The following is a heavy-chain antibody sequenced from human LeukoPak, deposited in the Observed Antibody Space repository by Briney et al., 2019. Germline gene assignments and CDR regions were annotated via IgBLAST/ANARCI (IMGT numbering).Heavy chain of an antibody. CDR1: GFTFSSYG. D-gene: IGHD6-13*01. V-gene: IGHV3-30*03. CDR2: ISFDGSNK. Sequence: GKSLRLSCAASGFTFSSYGMHWVRQAPGKGLEWVAVISFDGSNKYYGDSVKGRFTISRDNSKNTLYLQMNSLRAEDTAVYYCARGEQLALDCWGQGTLVTVSS. CDR3: ARGEQLALDC. J-gene: IGHJ4*02.